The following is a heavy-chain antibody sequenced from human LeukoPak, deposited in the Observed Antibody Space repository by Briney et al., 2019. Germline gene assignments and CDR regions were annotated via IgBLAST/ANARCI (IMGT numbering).Heavy chain of an antibody. CDR2: IYYSGST. CDR3: AILRKFNFDY. D-gene: IGHD3-3*01. CDR1: GGSISSYY. V-gene: IGHV4-59*08. Sequence: TSETLSLTCTVSGGSISSYYWSWIRQPPGKGLEWIGYIYYSGSTNYNPSLKSRVTISVDTPKNHFSLKLSSVTAADTAVYYCAILRKFNFDYWGQGTLVTVSS. J-gene: IGHJ4*02.